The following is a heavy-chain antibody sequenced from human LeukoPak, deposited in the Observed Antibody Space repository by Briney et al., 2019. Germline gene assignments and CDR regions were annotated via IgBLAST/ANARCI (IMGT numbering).Heavy chain of an antibody. V-gene: IGHV4-59*08. Sequence: SETLSLTCTVSGGSITSHYWSWIRQPPGRGLEWIGYIYYSESARYNPSLKSRITISVDTSENQISLKLTSVTAADTAVYYCARMYYDFWSGYTTYYFDYWGQGTLVTVSS. D-gene: IGHD3-3*01. J-gene: IGHJ4*02. CDR2: IYYSESA. CDR1: GGSITSHY. CDR3: ARMYYDFWSGYTTYYFDY.